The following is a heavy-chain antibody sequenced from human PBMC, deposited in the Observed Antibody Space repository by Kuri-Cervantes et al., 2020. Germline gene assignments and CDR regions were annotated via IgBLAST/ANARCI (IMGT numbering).Heavy chain of an antibody. CDR1: GGSISSYY. J-gene: IGHJ2*01. CDR3: AREGGPFDL. V-gene: IGHV4-59*13. CDR2: IYYSGTT. Sequence: SETLSLTCTVSGGSISSYYWSWVRQTPGKGLEWIGYIYYSGTTNYNPSLKSRVTMSVDTSKNQFSLKLTSVTAADTAVYYCAREGGPFDLWGRGTLVTVSS. D-gene: IGHD3-16*01.